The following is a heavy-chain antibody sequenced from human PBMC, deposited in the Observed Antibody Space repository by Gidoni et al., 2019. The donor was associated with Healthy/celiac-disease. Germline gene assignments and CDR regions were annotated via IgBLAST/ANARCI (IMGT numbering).Heavy chain of an antibody. CDR2: ISSSGSYI. CDR3: AREEYVDYEWYFDL. V-gene: IGHV3-21*06. Sequence: EVQLVESGGGLVKPGGSLRLSCAASGFTFRSYSMNWVRQAPGQGLEWVSSISSSGSYIYYADSVKGRFIISRDNAKNSLYLQMNSLRAEDTAVYYCAREEYVDYEWYFDLWGRGTLVTVSS. CDR1: GFTFRSYS. D-gene: IGHD4-17*01. J-gene: IGHJ2*01.